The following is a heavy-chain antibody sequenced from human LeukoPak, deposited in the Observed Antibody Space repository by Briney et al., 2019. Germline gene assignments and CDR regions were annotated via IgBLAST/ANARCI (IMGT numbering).Heavy chain of an antibody. Sequence: GGSLRLSCAASGFSVSNNYMNWVRQAPGKGLESVSVIYAGGNIYYADSVRGRFTISRDSSKYTLYLQMNNLRADDTAVYYCAKTHNWNDDYFDYWGQGTLVTVSS. J-gene: IGHJ4*02. CDR2: IYAGGNI. D-gene: IGHD1-1*01. CDR1: GFSVSNNY. V-gene: IGHV3-53*01. CDR3: AKTHNWNDDYFDY.